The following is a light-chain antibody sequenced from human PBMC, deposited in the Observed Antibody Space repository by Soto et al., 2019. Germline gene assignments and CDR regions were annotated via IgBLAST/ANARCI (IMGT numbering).Light chain of an antibody. V-gene: IGKV1-5*03. CDR2: KAS. Sequence: DIQMTQSPSTLSGSVGDRVTITCWASQSISSWLAWYQQKPGKAPKLLINKASSLESGVPSRFSGSGSGTEFTLTISSLQPDDFATYYCQHFNSYPWTFGQGTKVEIK. CDR1: QSISSW. CDR3: QHFNSYPWT. J-gene: IGKJ1*01.